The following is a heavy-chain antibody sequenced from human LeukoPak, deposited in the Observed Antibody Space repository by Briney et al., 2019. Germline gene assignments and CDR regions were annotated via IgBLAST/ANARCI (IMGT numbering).Heavy chain of an antibody. CDR2: INAGNGNT. D-gene: IGHD1-26*01. J-gene: IGHJ4*02. CDR3: ARAYSGSYLFDY. V-gene: IGHV1-3*01. CDR1: GYTFTSYA. Sequence: GASVKVSCKASGYTFTSYAVHWVRQAPGQRLEWMGWINAGNGNTKYSQKFQGRVTITRDTSASTAYMELSSLRSEDTAVYYCARAYSGSYLFDYWGQGTLVTVSS.